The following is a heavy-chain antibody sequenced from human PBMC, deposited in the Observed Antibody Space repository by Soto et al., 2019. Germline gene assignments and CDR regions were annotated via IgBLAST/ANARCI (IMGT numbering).Heavy chain of an antibody. V-gene: IGHV3-30*01. CDR3: VGSVFSVDY. CDR2: ISYDGTNE. Sequence: HVQLVESGGGVVHPGRSLRLSCAASGFTFSTSAMHWVRQAPGKGLEWVAVISYDGTNEHYEHSVKGRFTVSRDNSRNTLSLQMNSLRPEDTAVYYCVGSVFSVDYWGQGSLVTVSS. D-gene: IGHD2-8*01. J-gene: IGHJ4*02. CDR1: GFTFSTSA.